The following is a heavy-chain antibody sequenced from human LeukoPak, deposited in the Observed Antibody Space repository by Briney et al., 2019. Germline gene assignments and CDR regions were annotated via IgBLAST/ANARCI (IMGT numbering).Heavy chain of an antibody. Sequence: SGGSLRLFCVAPGFTFCSCWRHWLRQAPGKGLVWVSRINSDGSSTSYADSVKGRFTISRDNAKNTLYLQMNSLRAEDTAVYYCARDLLILWGQGTLVTVSS. V-gene: IGHV3-74*01. CDR3: ARDLLIL. CDR1: GFTFCSCW. CDR2: INSDGSST. D-gene: IGHD3-22*01. J-gene: IGHJ4*02.